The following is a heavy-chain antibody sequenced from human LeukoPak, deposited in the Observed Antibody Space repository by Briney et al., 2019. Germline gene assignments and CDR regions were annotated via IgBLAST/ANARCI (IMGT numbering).Heavy chain of an antibody. CDR2: ISAYNGNT. V-gene: IGHV1-18*01. CDR3: ASPSYYDFWSGYSYDAFDI. Sequence: ASVKVSCKASGYTFTSYGISWVRQAPGQGLEWTGWISAYNGNTNYAQKLQGRVTMTTDTSTSTAYMELRSLRSDDTAVYYCASPSYYDFWSGYSYDAFDIWGQGTMVTVSS. J-gene: IGHJ3*02. D-gene: IGHD3-3*01. CDR1: GYTFTSYG.